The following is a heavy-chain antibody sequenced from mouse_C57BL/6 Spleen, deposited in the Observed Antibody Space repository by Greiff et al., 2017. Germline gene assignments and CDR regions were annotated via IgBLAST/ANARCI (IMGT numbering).Heavy chain of an antibody. CDR2: ISSGGSYT. CDR3: ARRDYGSSYDY. V-gene: IGHV5-6*01. D-gene: IGHD1-1*01. CDR1: GFTFSSYG. Sequence: EVQLVESGGDLVKPGGSLKLSCAASGFTFSSYGMSWVRQTPDKRLEWVATISSGGSYTYYPGSVKGRFTISRDNAKNTLYLQMSSLKSEDTAMYYCARRDYGSSYDYWGQGTTLTVSS. J-gene: IGHJ2*01.